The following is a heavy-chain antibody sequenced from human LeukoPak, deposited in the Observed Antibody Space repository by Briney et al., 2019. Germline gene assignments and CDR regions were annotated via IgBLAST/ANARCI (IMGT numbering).Heavy chain of an antibody. CDR1: GGTFSSYA. CDR2: IIPIFGTA. CDR3: ARVGNYYDSSGYRY. Sequence: ASVKVSCKASGGTFSSYAISWVRQAPGQGLEWMGGIIPIFGTANYAQKFQGRVTMTRNTSISTVYMELSSLRSEDTAVYYCARVGNYYDSSGYRYWGQGTLVTVSS. J-gene: IGHJ4*02. V-gene: IGHV1-69*05. D-gene: IGHD3-22*01.